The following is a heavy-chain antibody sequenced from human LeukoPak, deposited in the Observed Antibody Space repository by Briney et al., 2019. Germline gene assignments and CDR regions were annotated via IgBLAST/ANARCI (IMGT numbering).Heavy chain of an antibody. J-gene: IGHJ4*02. D-gene: IGHD3-10*02. CDR3: ATYLSSGSYYGDFDY. CDR2: IYPDDSDT. CDR1: GYSFTTYW. V-gene: IGHV5-51*01. Sequence: GESLKISCKASGYSFTTYWIGWVRQMPGKGLEWMGSIYPDDSDTRYSPSFQGQVTISADKSISTAYLQWSSLKASDTAMYYCATYLSSGSYYGDFDYWGQGTLVTVSS.